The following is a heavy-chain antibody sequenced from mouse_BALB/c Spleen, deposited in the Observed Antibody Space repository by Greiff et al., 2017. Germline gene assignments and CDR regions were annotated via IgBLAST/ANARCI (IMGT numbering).Heavy chain of an antibody. D-gene: IGHD1-2*01. CDR2: ISYDGSN. CDR1: GYSITSGYY. V-gene: IGHV3-6*02. J-gene: IGHJ2*01. CDR3: ARDVDYGYGY. Sequence: EVQLQESGPGLVKPSQSLSLTCSVTGYSITSGYYWNWIRQFPGNKLEWMGYISYDGSNNYNPSLKNRISITRDTSKNQFFLKLNSVTTEDTATYYCARDVDYGYGYWGQGTTLTVSS.